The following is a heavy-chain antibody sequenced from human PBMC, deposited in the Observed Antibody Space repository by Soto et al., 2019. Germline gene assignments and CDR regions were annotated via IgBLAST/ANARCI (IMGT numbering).Heavy chain of an antibody. D-gene: IGHD6-13*01. CDR1: GGSISSGGYS. V-gene: IGHV4-30-2*01. CDR3: ARGAPAAGNVKIIDY. Sequence: SETLSLTCAVSGGSISSGGYSWSWIRQPPGKGLEWIGYIYHSGSTYYNPSLKSRVTISVDRSKNQFSLKLSSVTAADTAVYYCARGAPAAGNVKIIDYWGQGTLVTVSS. CDR2: IYHSGST. J-gene: IGHJ4*02.